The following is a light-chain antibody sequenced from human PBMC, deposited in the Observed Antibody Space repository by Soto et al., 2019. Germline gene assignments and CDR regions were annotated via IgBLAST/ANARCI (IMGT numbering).Light chain of an antibody. CDR1: QSVSSY. V-gene: IGKV3-11*01. CDR2: DAS. J-gene: IGKJ1*01. Sequence: EIDLSQSPATLSLSPGLIATLSCRASQSVSSYLAWYQKRPGQAPRLLIYDASNRATGIPARFSGSGSGADFTLTISSLEPEDFAVYYCQQRSNWRTFGQGTKVDIK. CDR3: QQRSNWRT.